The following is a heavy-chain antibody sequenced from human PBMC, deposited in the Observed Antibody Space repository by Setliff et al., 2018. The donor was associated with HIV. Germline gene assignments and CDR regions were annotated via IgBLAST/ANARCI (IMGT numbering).Heavy chain of an antibody. CDR3: AGGTGYYYYYGMDV. CDR2: MNPNSGNT. J-gene: IGHJ6*02. Sequence: ASVKVSCKASGYTFTSYDINWVRQATGQGLEWMGWMNPNSGNTGYAQKFQGRVTITRNTSISTAYMELSSLRSEDTAVYYCAGGTGYYYYYGMDVWGQGTTVTVSS. V-gene: IGHV1-8*03. CDR1: GYTFTSYD. D-gene: IGHD7-27*01.